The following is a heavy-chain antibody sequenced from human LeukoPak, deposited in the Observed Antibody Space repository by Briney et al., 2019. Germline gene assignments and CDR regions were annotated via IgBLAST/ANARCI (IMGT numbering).Heavy chain of an antibody. J-gene: IGHJ4*02. Sequence: PGGSLRLSCAASGFTFSSYAMSWVRQAPGKGLEWVSAISGSGGSTYYADSVKGRFTISRDNSKNTLYLQMNSLRAEDTAVYYCAKVAMMSYDFWSGYAGNYFDYWGQGTLVTVSS. D-gene: IGHD3-3*01. CDR3: AKVAMMSYDFWSGYAGNYFDY. V-gene: IGHV3-23*01. CDR1: GFTFSSYA. CDR2: ISGSGGST.